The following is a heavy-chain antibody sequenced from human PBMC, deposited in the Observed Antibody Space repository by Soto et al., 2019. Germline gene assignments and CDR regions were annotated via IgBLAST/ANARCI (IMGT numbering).Heavy chain of an antibody. V-gene: IGHV1-8*01. J-gene: IGHJ5*02. Sequence: QVQLVQSGAEVKKPGASVKVSCKASGYTFTSYDINWVRQATGQGLEWMGWMNPNSGNTGYAQKFQGRVTMTRNTSISTAYMEVSSLRSEDTAVYYCARGGSIEQQLASNWFDPWGQGTLVTVSS. CDR3: ARGGSIEQQLASNWFDP. D-gene: IGHD6-13*01. CDR2: MNPNSGNT. CDR1: GYTFTSYD.